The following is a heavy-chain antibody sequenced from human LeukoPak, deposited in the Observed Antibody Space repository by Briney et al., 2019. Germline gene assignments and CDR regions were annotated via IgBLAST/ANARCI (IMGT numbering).Heavy chain of an antibody. Sequence: GGSLRLSCAASGFTVRSNYMTWVRQAPGKGLEWVSVIYSDGSTYYADSVKGRFTISRDNSKNTLYLQMNSLRAEDTAVYYCARPNYYGSDLDYWGQGTLVTVSS. CDR3: ARPNYYGSDLDY. CDR2: IYSDGST. V-gene: IGHV3-53*01. CDR1: GFTVRSNY. J-gene: IGHJ4*02. D-gene: IGHD3-10*01.